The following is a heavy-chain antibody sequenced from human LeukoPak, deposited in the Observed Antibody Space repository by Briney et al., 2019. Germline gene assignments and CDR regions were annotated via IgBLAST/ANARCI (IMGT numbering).Heavy chain of an antibody. D-gene: IGHD4-23*01. CDR2: MNTNSGNT. CDR3: ARDTVVTNWFDP. Sequence: ASVRVSCTASGYTFSSYDINWVRQSTGHQLKWWGWMNTNSGNTGYAQKCQGRVTMTRNTSISTAYMELSSLRSEDTAVYYCARDTVVTNWFDPWGQGTLVTVSS. J-gene: IGHJ5*02. V-gene: IGHV1-8*01. CDR1: GYTFSSYD.